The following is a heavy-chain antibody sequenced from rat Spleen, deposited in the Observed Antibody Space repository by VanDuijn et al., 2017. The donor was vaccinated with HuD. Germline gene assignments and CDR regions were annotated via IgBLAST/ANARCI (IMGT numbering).Heavy chain of an antibody. CDR3: TRDRILRSTGFDY. CDR1: GLMFSDYY. J-gene: IGHJ2*01. CDR2: ITNTGGST. Sequence: EVQLVESGGGLVLPGRSLKLSCAASGLMFSDYYMAWVRQTPKKGLEWVASITNTGGSTYYPDSVKGRFTISRDNAKSTLYLQMNSLRSEDTATYYCTRDRILRSTGFDYWGQGVMVTVSS. V-gene: IGHV5-20*01. D-gene: IGHD1-6*01.